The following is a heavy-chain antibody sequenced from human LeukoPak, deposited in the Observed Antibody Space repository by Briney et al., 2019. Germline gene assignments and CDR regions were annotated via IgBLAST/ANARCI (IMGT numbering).Heavy chain of an antibody. V-gene: IGHV1-24*01. CDR1: GYTLTELS. CDR3: ARERGYCSSSTCYTSDAFDI. J-gene: IGHJ3*02. Sequence: ASVKVSCKVSGYTLTELSMHWVRQAPGKGLEWMGGFDPEDGETIYAQKFQGRVTMTEDTSTDTAYMELSSLRSDDTAVYYCARERGYCSSSTCYTSDAFDIWGQGTLVTVSS. CDR2: FDPEDGET. D-gene: IGHD2-2*02.